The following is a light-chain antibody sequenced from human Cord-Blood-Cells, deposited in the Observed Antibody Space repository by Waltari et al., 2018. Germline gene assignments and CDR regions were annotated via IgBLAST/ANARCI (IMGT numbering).Light chain of an antibody. J-gene: IGLJ3*02. Sequence: QSVLTQPPSASGTPGQRVTISCSGSSSNIGSNYVYWYQQLPGTAPKLLIYRNNPRPSGVPDLCSGSKSGTSASLAISGLRSEDEADYYCAAWDDSLSGWVFGGGTKLTVL. CDR3: AAWDDSLSGWV. CDR1: SSNIGSNY. V-gene: IGLV1-47*01. CDR2: RNN.